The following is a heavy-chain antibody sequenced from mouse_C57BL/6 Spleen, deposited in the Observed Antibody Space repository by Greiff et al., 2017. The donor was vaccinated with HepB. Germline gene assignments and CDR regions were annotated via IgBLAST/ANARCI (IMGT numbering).Heavy chain of an antibody. CDR1: GYTFTSYW. Sequence: QVQLQQPGAELVKPGASVKLSCKASGYTFTSYWMHWVKQRPGRGLEWIGRIDPKSGGTKYNEKFKSKATLTVDKPSSTAYMQVSSLTSEDSAAYYCARYDYDWFAYWGQGTLVTVSA. J-gene: IGHJ3*01. V-gene: IGHV1-72*01. CDR3: ARYDYDWFAY. D-gene: IGHD2-4*01. CDR2: IDPKSGGT.